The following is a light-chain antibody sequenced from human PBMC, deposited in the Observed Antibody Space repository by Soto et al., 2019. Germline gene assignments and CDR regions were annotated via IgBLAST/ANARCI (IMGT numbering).Light chain of an antibody. CDR3: CSYAGSSTYV. Sequence: QSALTQPASVSGSPGQSITISCTGTSSDVGSYNLVSWYQQHPGKAPKLMIYEGSKRPSGVSNRFSGSKSGNTASLTISGLQAEEEADYYCCSYAGSSTYVFVTGTKVTVL. CDR2: EGS. CDR1: SSDVGSYNL. J-gene: IGLJ1*01. V-gene: IGLV2-23*01.